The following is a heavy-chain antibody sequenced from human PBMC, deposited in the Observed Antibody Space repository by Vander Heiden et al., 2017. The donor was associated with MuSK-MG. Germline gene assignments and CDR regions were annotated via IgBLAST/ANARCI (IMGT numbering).Heavy chain of an antibody. V-gene: IGHV3-74*01. CDR2: INIDGTTT. J-gene: IGHJ4*02. D-gene: IGHD3-10*01. Sequence: DVQLVQSGGDLVKPGGSLRLSGAASGCTFSRYWMHWFRQAPGKGLVWVSHINIDGTTTTYAYSVKGRFTISRDNAKNTVYLQMNSLRPEDTAVYYCVRDIGQWFGDDYWGQGTLVTVSS. CDR1: GCTFSRYW. CDR3: VRDIGQWFGDDY.